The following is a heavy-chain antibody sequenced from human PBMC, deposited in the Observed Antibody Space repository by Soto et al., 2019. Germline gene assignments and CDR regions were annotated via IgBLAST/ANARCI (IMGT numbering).Heavy chain of an antibody. V-gene: IGHV3-21*01. CDR2: ISSSGPYV. Sequence: EVQLVESGGGLVKPGGSLRLSCAASGFTFSSYTMNWVRQAPGKGLEWVSSISSSGPYVQYADSLRGRFTISRDNAKNSLYLQMDSLRVADSAVYYCARDSVTTTHYYYGMAVWGQGNTVTVS. D-gene: IGHD4-17*01. CDR3: ARDSVTTTHYYYGMAV. CDR1: GFTFSSYT. J-gene: IGHJ6*01.